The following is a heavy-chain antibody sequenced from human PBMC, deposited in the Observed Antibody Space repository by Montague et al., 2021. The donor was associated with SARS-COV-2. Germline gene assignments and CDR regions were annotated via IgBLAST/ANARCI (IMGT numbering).Heavy chain of an antibody. CDR2: IKQSGRI. D-gene: IGHD3-22*01. V-gene: IGHV4-34*01. CDR3: ARGHLSVSMIVVVFTSASYYFDY. Sequence: SETLSLTCAVYGGSFGDDHWSWIRQPPGKGLEWIGDIKQSGRINYNPSLKSRVTISVDTSKNQFSLKLTSVTAADTAVYLCARGHLSVSMIVVVFTSASYYFDYWGQGGQVTVSS. CDR1: GGSFGDDH. J-gene: IGHJ4*02.